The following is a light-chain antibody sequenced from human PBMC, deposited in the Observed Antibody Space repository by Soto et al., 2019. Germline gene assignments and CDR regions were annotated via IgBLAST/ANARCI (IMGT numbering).Light chain of an antibody. V-gene: IGKV1-9*01. Sequence: IQLTQSPSSLSASLGDRVTITCRASQDIRSYLAWYQQKPGNAPKLLIFAASTLQSGIPSTFSGSGSGTDFTLTISSLQPEDFATYYCQQMNSFPHTFGQGTKLEIK. J-gene: IGKJ2*01. CDR2: AAS. CDR3: QQMNSFPHT. CDR1: QDIRSY.